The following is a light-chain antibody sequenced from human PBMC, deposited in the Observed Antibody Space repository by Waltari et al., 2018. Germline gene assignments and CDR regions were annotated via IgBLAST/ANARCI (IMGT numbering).Light chain of an antibody. CDR3: QQYYSYPRT. V-gene: IGKV1-39*01. Sequence: DIQMTQSPSSLSAAVGDRLIITCRASQNIENYLNWYQQKPGGAPKLLIYAASSLQSGVPSRFSGSGSGTDFTLTISNLQPEDFATYYCQQYYSYPRTFGQGTKLEIK. CDR2: AAS. CDR1: QNIENY. J-gene: IGKJ2*01.